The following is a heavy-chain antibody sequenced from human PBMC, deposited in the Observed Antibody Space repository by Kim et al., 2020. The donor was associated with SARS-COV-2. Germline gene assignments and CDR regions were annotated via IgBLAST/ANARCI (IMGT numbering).Heavy chain of an antibody. CDR3: AKDSYGVDILTGYYPKQFVYYYYYGMDV. CDR1: GFTFSSYG. Sequence: GGSLRLSCAASGFTFSSYGMHWVRQAPGKGLEWVAVISYDGSNKYYADSVKGRFTISRDNSKNTLYLQMNSLRAEDTAVYYCAKDSYGVDILTGYYPKQFVYYYYYGMDVWGQGTTVTLSS. J-gene: IGHJ6*02. CDR2: ISYDGSNK. V-gene: IGHV3-30*18. D-gene: IGHD3-9*01.